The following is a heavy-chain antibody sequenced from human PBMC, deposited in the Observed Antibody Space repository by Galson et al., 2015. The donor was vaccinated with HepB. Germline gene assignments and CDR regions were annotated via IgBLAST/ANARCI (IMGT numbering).Heavy chain of an antibody. Sequence: SVKVSCKASGYTFTSYAMHWVRQAPGQRLEWRGWINAGNGNTKYSQKFQGRVTITRDTSASTAYMELSSLRSEDTAVYYCARDIRGAGWFDPWGQGTLVTVSS. J-gene: IGHJ5*02. V-gene: IGHV1-3*01. CDR3: ARDIRGAGWFDP. CDR2: INAGNGNT. CDR1: GYTFTSYA. D-gene: IGHD3-16*01.